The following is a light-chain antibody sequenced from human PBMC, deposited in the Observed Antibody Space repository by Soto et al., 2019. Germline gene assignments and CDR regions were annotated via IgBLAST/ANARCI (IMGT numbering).Light chain of an antibody. CDR1: NNDIGGYTY. Sequence: QSFLTQPPSASVSPGPSVTISCTGSNNDIGGYTYVSLYQQLPGKAPKLIIYEVNNRPSGVSNRFSGSKSGNTAYLTISGLQVEDEAEYFCFSFPTTSTNVFGTGTKVTVL. CDR2: EVN. J-gene: IGLJ1*01. CDR3: FSFPTTSTNV. V-gene: IGLV2-14*01.